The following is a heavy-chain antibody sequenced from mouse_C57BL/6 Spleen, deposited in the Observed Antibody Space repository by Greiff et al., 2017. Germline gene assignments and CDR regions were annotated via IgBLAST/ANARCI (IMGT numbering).Heavy chain of an antibody. CDR1: GYTFTSYW. J-gene: IGHJ4*01. D-gene: IGHD2-2*01. CDR2: IHPSDSDT. Sequence: VQLQQPGAELVKPGASVKLSCKASGYTFTSYWMHWVKQRPGQGLEWIGGIHPSDSDTNYNQKFKGKATLTVDTSSSTAYMRLSSLTSEDSAVYYCAIGGNDGSNAMAYWGQGTSVTVSS. CDR3: AIGGNDGSNAMAY. V-gene: IGHV1-74*01.